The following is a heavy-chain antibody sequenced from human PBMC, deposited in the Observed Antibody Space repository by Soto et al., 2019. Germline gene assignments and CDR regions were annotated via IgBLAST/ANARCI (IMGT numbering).Heavy chain of an antibody. CDR2: IYYSGST. D-gene: IGHD3-10*01. V-gene: IGHV4-59*01. CDR3: ARIGYASGLTPYYYYGMDV. CDR1: GGSISSYY. Sequence: PSETLSLTCTVSGGSISSYYWSWIRQPPGKGLEWIGYIYYSGSTNYNPSLKSRVTISVDTSKNQFSLKLSSVTAADMAVYYCARIGYASGLTPYYYYGMDVWGQGTTVTVSS. J-gene: IGHJ6*02.